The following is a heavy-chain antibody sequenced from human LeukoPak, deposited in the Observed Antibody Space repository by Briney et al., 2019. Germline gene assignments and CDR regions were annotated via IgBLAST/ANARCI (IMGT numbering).Heavy chain of an antibody. CDR1: GGSISSYY. CDR2: IYTSGST. Sequence: SETLSLTCTVSGGSISSYYWSWIRQPAGKGLEWSGRIYTSGSTNYNPSLKSRVTMSVDTSKNQFSLKLSSVTAADTAVYYCARGLPIAAAGVYYYMDVWGKGTTVTVSS. CDR3: ARGLPIAAAGVYYYMDV. J-gene: IGHJ6*03. D-gene: IGHD6-13*01. V-gene: IGHV4-4*07.